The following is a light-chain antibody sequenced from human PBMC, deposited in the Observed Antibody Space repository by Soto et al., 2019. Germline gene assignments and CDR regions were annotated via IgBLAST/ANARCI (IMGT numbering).Light chain of an antibody. V-gene: IGKV3-15*01. CDR2: GAS. Sequence: EIVMTQSPATLSVSPGERDTLSCRPSQSVSSNLAWYQQKPGQAPRLLIYGASTRATGIPARFSGSGSGTEFTLTISSLQSEDFAVYYCQQYHDWPLTFGGGTKVDIK. J-gene: IGKJ4*01. CDR3: QQYHDWPLT. CDR1: QSVSSN.